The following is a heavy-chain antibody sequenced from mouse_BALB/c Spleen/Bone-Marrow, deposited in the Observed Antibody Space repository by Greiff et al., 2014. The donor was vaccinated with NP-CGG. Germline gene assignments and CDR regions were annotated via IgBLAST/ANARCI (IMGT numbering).Heavy chain of an antibody. CDR3: ARFPIYYGNYGAMDY. J-gene: IGHJ4*01. Sequence: DLVKPGASVKLSCKASGYTFTSYWINWIKQRPGQGLEWIGRIAPGSGSTYYNEMFKGKATLTVDTSSSTAYIQLSSPSSEDSAYYFCARFPIYYGNYGAMDYWGQGTSVTVSS. V-gene: IGHV1S41*01. CDR2: IAPGSGST. CDR1: GYTFTSYW. D-gene: IGHD2-1*01.